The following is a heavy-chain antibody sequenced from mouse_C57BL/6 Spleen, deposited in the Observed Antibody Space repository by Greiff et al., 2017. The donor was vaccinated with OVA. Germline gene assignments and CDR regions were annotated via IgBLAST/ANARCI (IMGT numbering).Heavy chain of an antibody. CDR1: GFNIKDYY. CDR3: DPHSSARAY. D-gene: IGHD3-3*01. CDR2: IDPENGDT. Sequence: VQLQQSGAELVRPGASVKLSCTASGFNIKDYYMHWVKQRPEQGLEWIGWIDPENGDTEYATKFQGKATITADTSSNTAYLQLSSLTSEDTAVYCCDPHSSARAYWGQGTLVTVSA. J-gene: IGHJ3*01. V-gene: IGHV14-4*01.